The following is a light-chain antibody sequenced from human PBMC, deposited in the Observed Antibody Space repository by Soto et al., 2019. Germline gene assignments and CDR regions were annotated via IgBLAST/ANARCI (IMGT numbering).Light chain of an antibody. CDR3: QQYNNWPTT. V-gene: IGKV3-15*01. Sequence: EIVMTQSPATLSVSPGERATLSCRASQSVSSNLAWYQQKPGQAPRLLIYGASTRATGIPARFSGSGSGTEFTLTISSLQSEDFAVYYCQQYNNWPTTFXQGTKVDIK. J-gene: IGKJ1*01. CDR1: QSVSSN. CDR2: GAS.